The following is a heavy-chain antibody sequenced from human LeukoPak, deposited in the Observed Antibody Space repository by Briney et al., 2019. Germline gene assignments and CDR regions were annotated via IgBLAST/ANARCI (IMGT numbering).Heavy chain of an antibody. Sequence: GGSLRLSCAASGFTFSSYSMDWVRQAPGKGLEWVSSISSSSSYIYYADSVKDRFTISRYNAQNSLYLQMNSLRAEDTAVDYCARESSSSGRYYYYYYMDVWGKGTTVTVSS. CDR2: ISSSSSYI. CDR3: ARESSSSGRYYYYYYMDV. CDR1: GFTFSSYS. V-gene: IGHV3-21*01. D-gene: IGHD6-6*01. J-gene: IGHJ6*03.